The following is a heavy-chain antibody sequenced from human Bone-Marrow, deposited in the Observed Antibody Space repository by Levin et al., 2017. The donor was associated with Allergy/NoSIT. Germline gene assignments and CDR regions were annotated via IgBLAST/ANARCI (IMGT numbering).Heavy chain of an antibody. CDR2: MNPNSGNT. D-gene: IGHD6-13*01. Sequence: ASVKVSCKASGYTFTSYDINWVRQATGQGLEWMGWMNPNSGNTGYAQKFQGRVTMTRNTSISTAYMELSSLRSEDTAVYYCGRGVFGRSGYSSSWYSRSFDYWGQGTLVTVSS. V-gene: IGHV1-8*01. CDR1: GYTFTSYD. CDR3: GRGVFGRSGYSSSWYSRSFDY. J-gene: IGHJ4*02.